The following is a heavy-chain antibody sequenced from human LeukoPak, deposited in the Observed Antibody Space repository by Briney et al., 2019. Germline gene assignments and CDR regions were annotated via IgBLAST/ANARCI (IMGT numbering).Heavy chain of an antibody. J-gene: IGHJ6*03. CDR2: ISWDGGST. CDR3: ARRFSGDYYYMDV. CDR1: GFTFDDYA. Sequence: GGSLRLSCAASGFTFDDYAMHWVRQAPGKGLEWVSLISWDGGSTYYAGSVKGRFTISRDNSKNSLYLQMNSLRAEDTALYYCARRFSGDYYYMDVWGKGTTVTVSS. D-gene: IGHD3-3*01. V-gene: IGHV3-43D*03.